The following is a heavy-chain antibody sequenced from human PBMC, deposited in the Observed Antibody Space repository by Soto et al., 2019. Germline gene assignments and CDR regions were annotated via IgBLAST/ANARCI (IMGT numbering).Heavy chain of an antibody. D-gene: IGHD3-10*01. CDR3: AKTTTYREGETVWFGPFDS. Sequence: QVQLVESGGGVVQPGRSLRLSCAASGFSFSRYGMHWVRQAPGKGLERVAVISSDGSNKYYVDSVKRRFTISRDNSKNTVSLQMNGLRPEDTPVYYCAKTTTYREGETVWFGPFDSWGQGTLVTVSS. V-gene: IGHV3-30*18. J-gene: IGHJ4*02. CDR1: GFSFSRYG. CDR2: ISSDGSNK.